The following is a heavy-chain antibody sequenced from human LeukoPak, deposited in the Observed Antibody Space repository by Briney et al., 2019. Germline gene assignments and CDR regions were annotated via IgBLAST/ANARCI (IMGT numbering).Heavy chain of an antibody. CDR1: GFTFSNNA. CDR3: ARYSGSYYYPPAWDL. J-gene: IGHJ4*02. V-gene: IGHV3-23*01. Sequence: GGSLRLSCAASGFTFSNNAMSWVRQAPGKGLEWVSATSTSGGSAYYADSVKGRFTISRDNSKNALYLQMDSLRADDTAVYYCARYSGSYYYPPAWDLWGQGTLVTVSS. CDR2: TSTSGGSA. D-gene: IGHD1-26*01.